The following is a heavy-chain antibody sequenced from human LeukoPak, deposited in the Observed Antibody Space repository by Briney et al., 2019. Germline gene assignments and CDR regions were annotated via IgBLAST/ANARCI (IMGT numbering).Heavy chain of an antibody. J-gene: IGHJ1*01. D-gene: IGHD3-22*01. V-gene: IGHV3-48*03. CDR1: GFTFSSYE. CDR3: ASEHYYDSSGYYYESQH. CDR2: ISSSGSTI. Sequence: TGGSLRLSCAASGFTFSSYEMNWVRQAPGKGLEWVSYISSSGSTIYYADSVKGRFTISRDNAKNSLYLQMNSLRAEDTAVYYCASEHYYDSSGYYYESQHWGQGTLVTVSS.